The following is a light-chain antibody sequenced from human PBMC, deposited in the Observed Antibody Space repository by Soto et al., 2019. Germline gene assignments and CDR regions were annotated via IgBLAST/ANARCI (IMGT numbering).Light chain of an antibody. V-gene: IGKV3D-20*01. CDR1: ARVSCSY. J-gene: IGKJ5*01. CDR2: DTS. CDR3: QQYGSSPIT. Sequence: IWLTQSPATMPLSPRERATLFCVGIARVSCSYVAWYQMKAGLAPRLLIHDTSTRASGIPDRFRGSKSGTDFTLTIRGLEPEDAALYYCQQYGSSPITFGQGTRLEIK.